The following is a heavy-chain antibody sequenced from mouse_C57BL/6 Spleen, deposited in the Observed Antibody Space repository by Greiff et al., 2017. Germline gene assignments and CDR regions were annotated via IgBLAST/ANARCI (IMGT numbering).Heavy chain of an antibody. CDR1: GYTFTSYW. Sequence: QVQLQQPGAELVRPGSSVKLSCKASGYTFTSYWMHWVKQRPIQGLEWIGNIDPSDSETHYNQKFKDKATLTVDKSSSTAYMQLSSLTSEDSAVYYCARGYSSGYLYFDYWGQGTTLTVSS. D-gene: IGHD3-2*02. V-gene: IGHV1-52*01. J-gene: IGHJ2*01. CDR2: IDPSDSET. CDR3: ARGYSSGYLYFDY.